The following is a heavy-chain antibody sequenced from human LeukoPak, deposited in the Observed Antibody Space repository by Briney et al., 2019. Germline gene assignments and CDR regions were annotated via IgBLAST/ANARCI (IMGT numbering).Heavy chain of an antibody. CDR1: GGSISSGGYY. V-gene: IGHV4-31*03. J-gene: IGHJ4*02. CDR3: ARGGARGIIWLDY. Sequence: SQTLSLTCTVSGGSISSGGYYWSWIRQHPGKGLEWIGYIYYSGSTYYNPSLKSRVTISVDTSKNQFSLKLSSVTAADTAVYYCARGGARGIIWLDYWGQGTLVTVSS. CDR2: IYYSGST. D-gene: IGHD1-26*01.